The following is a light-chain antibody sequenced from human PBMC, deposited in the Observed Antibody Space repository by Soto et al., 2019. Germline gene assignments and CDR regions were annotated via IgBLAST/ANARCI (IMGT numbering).Light chain of an antibody. CDR2: DAS. CDR3: QQYNSYSPWT. J-gene: IGKJ1*01. Sequence: IQMTQSPSTMSAYLGERVTTICRASQSISSWLAWYQQKPGKAPKLLIYDASSLESGVPSRFSGSGSGTEFTLTISSLQPDDFATYYCQQYNSYSPWTFGQGTKVDIK. V-gene: IGKV1-5*02. CDR1: QSISSW.